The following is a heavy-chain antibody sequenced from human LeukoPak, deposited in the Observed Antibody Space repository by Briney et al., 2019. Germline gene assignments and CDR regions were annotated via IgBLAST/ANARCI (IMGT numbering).Heavy chain of an antibody. D-gene: IGHD2-21*01. CDR2: ISSSSSYI. CDR3: ATIPSTELNAY. Sequence: GGSLRLSCAAFGFTFSSYSMNWVRQAPGKGLEWVSSISSSSSYIYYADSVKGRFTISRDNAKNSLYLQMNSLRADDTAVYFCATIPSTELNAYWGQGTLVTVSA. J-gene: IGHJ4*02. V-gene: IGHV3-21*01. CDR1: GFTFSSYS.